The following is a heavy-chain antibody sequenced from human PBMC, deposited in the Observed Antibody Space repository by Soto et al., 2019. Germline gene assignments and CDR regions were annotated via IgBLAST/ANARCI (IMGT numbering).Heavy chain of an antibody. CDR3: AKAKYLYYYYMDV. D-gene: IGHD6-6*01. CDR2: ISGSGGST. CDR1: GFTFSSYA. V-gene: IGHV3-23*01. Sequence: GGSLRLSCAASGFTFSSYAMSWVRQAPGKGLEWVSAISGSGGSTYYADSVKGRFTISRDNSKNTLFLQMNSLRAEDTAVYYCAKAKYLYYYYMDVWGKGTTVTVSS. J-gene: IGHJ6*03.